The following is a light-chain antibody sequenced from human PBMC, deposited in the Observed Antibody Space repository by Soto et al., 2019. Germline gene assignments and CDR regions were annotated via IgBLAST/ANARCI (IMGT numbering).Light chain of an antibody. J-gene: IGLJ3*02. CDR1: TGAVTSGYY. V-gene: IGLV7-43*01. CDR3: LLYFGGAQFWV. Sequence: QAVVTQEPSLTVSPGGTVTLTCASTTGAVTSGYYPSWFQQKPGQAPRALIYNTNNRHSWTPARFSGSLLGGKAALTLSGVQPEDEGDYYCLLYFGGAQFWVFGGGTKVTVL. CDR2: NTN.